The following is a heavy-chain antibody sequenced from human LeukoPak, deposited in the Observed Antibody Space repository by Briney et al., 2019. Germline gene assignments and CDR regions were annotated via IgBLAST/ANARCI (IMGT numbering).Heavy chain of an antibody. CDR3: ARVTADGIDY. Sequence: GGSLRLSCAASGFTFSSYSMNWVRQAPGKGLEWVSSISSSSSYIYYADSVKGRYTISRDNAKNSLYLQMNSLRAEDTAVYYCARVTADGIDYWGQGTLVTVSS. CDR2: ISSSSSYI. CDR1: GFTFSSYS. V-gene: IGHV3-21*01. J-gene: IGHJ4*02. D-gene: IGHD1-14*01.